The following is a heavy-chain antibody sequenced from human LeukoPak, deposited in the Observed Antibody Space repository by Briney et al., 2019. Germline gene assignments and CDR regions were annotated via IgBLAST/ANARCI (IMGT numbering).Heavy chain of an antibody. D-gene: IGHD5-18*01. CDR2: IYYSGST. V-gene: IGHV4-61*01. Sequence: SETLSLTCTVSGGSVSSGSYYWSWIRQPPGKGLEWIGYIYYSGSTNYNPSLKSRVTISVDTSKNQFSLKLSSVTAADTAVYCCASRDTATGLDWGQGTLVTVSS. J-gene: IGHJ4*02. CDR3: ASRDTATGLD. CDR1: GGSVSSGSYY.